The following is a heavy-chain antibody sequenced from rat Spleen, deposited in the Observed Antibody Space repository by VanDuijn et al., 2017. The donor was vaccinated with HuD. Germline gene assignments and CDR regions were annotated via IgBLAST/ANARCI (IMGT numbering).Heavy chain of an antibody. D-gene: IGHD4-3*01. CDR3: ATQSIIRVPLFDY. V-gene: IGHV5-25*01. J-gene: IGHJ2*01. Sequence: EVQLVESGGGLVQPGRSLKLSCAASGFTFSNYDMAWVRQAPTKGLEWVASISTSGGSTYYRDSVKGRFTVSRDNTESTLYLQMDSLRSEDTATYYCATQSIIRVPLFDYWGQGVMVTVSS. CDR2: ISTSGGST. CDR1: GFTFSNYD.